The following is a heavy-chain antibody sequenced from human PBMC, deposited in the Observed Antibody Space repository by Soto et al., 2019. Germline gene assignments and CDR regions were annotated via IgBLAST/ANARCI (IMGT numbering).Heavy chain of an antibody. CDR1: GGSFSGYY. V-gene: IGHV4-34*01. J-gene: IGHJ6*02. D-gene: IGHD2-2*01. CDR3: ARGRYDSSTSCSDGWDYYGMDV. Sequence: QVQLQQWGAGLLKPSETLSLTCAVYGGSFSGYYWSWIRQPPGKGLEWIGEINHSGSTNYNPSLKIRVTISVDTSKNQFSLMLRSVTAADTAVYYCARGRYDSSTSCSDGWDYYGMDVWGQGTTVTVSS. CDR2: INHSGST.